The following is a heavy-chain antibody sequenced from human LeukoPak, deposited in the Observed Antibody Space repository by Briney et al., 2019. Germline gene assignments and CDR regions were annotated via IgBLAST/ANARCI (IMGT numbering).Heavy chain of an antibody. CDR2: IIPIFGTA. CDR3: ARDDSSGYYGHPYAFDI. Sequence: GSSVKVSCKASGGTFSSYAISWVRQAPGQGLEWMGGIIPIFGTANYAQKFQGRVTITADESTSTAYMELSSLRSEDTAVYYCARDDSSGYYGHPYAFDIWGQGTMVTVSS. CDR1: GGTFSSYA. J-gene: IGHJ3*02. D-gene: IGHD3-22*01. V-gene: IGHV1-69*01.